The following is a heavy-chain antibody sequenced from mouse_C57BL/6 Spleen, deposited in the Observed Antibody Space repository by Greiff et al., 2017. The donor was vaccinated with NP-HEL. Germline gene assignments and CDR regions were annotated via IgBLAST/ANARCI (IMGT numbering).Heavy chain of an antibody. CDR1: GYSFTSYY. D-gene: IGHD2-1*01. V-gene: IGHV1-66*01. J-gene: IGHJ3*01. CDR2: IYPGSGNT. Sequence: QVQLQQSGPELVKPGASVKISCKASGYSFTSYYIHWVKQRPGQGLEWIGWIYPGSGNTKYNEKFKGKATLTADTSSSTAYMQLSSLTSEDSAVYYCARGGGNFAWFAYWGQGTLVTVSA. CDR3: ARGGGNFAWFAY.